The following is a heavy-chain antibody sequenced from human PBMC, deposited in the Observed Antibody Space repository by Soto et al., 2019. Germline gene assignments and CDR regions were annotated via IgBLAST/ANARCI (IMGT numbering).Heavy chain of an antibody. D-gene: IGHD3-3*01. CDR2: ISDSGFST. V-gene: IGHV3-23*01. CDR1: GFIFNSYA. J-gene: IGHJ1*01. Sequence: EVQLLGSGGGLVQPGGSLRLSCAASGFIFNSYAMSWVRQAPGKGLEWVSSISDSGFSTYHADSVKGRFTISRDNSKNTLYLQMNSLRAEDTAVYYCAKDQGDVWSGKSLFQHWGQGTLVTVSS. CDR3: AKDQGDVWSGKSLFQH.